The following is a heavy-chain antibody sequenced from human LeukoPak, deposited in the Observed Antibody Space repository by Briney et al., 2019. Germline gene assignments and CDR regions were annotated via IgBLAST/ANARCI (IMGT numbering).Heavy chain of an antibody. CDR2: IYHSGST. J-gene: IGHJ4*02. CDR3: ARLTDWSFDY. V-gene: IGHV4-38-2*02. CDR1: GYSISSGYY. D-gene: IGHD3-9*01. Sequence: PSETLSLTCTVSGYSISSGYYWSWIRQPPGKGLEWIGSIYHSGSTYYNPSLKSRVTISVDTSKNQFSLKLSSVTAADTAVYYCARLTDWSFDYWGQGTLVTVSS.